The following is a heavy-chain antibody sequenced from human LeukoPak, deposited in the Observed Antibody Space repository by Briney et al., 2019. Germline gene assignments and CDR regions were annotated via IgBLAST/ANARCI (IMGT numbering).Heavy chain of an antibody. CDR2: IYYSGNT. V-gene: IGHV4-31*01. CDR1: DGSITSGSYY. J-gene: IGHJ6*03. Sequence: PSQTLSLTCSVSDGSITSGSYYWRWLRQHPGKGLEWIGYIYYSGNTYYNRSLKSHVTISEDKVNNKFSLELTSVAAANTAVYYCARTFLESDSRVGYMDVRGRGTTVTVSS. CDR3: ARTFLESDSRVGYMDV. D-gene: IGHD3-3*02.